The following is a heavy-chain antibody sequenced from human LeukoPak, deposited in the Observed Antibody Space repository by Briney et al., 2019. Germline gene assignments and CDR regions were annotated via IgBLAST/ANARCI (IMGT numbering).Heavy chain of an antibody. CDR3: ARKNYDFWSGSSSHTGY. Sequence: GGSLRLSCAASGFTFSSYSMNWVRQAPGKGLGWVAVISYDGSNKYYADSVKGRFTISRDNSKNTLYLQMNSLRAEDTAVYYCARKNYDFWSGSSSHTGYWGQGTLVTVSS. CDR2: ISYDGSNK. CDR1: GFTFSSYS. J-gene: IGHJ4*02. D-gene: IGHD3-3*01. V-gene: IGHV3-30*03.